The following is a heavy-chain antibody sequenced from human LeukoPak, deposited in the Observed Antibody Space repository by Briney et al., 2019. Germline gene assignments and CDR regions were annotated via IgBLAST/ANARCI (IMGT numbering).Heavy chain of an antibody. V-gene: IGHV1-69*13. J-gene: IGHJ4*02. Sequence: SVKVSCKASGGTFSSYAISWVRQAPGQGLEWMGGIIPIFGTANYAQKFQGRVTITADESTSTAYMELSSLRSEDTAVYYCASGKYYYDSSGYIDYWGQGTLVTVSS. CDR2: IIPIFGTA. CDR3: ASGKYYYDSSGYIDY. D-gene: IGHD3-22*01. CDR1: GGTFSSYA.